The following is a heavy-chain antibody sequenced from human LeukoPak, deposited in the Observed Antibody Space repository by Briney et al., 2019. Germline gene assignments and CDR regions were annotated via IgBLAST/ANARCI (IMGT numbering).Heavy chain of an antibody. CDR1: GFIFSNYW. V-gene: IGHV3-7*01. CDR2: LKEDGSEE. Sequence: GGSLRLSCAASGFIFSNYWMSWVRQAPGKGLEWVANLKEDGSEEFSVDSVKGRFTISRDNAKDTLYLQMNSLRAEDTAVYYCARGNVAVAGQNWFDPWGQGTLVTVSS. J-gene: IGHJ5*02. D-gene: IGHD6-19*01. CDR3: ARGNVAVAGQNWFDP.